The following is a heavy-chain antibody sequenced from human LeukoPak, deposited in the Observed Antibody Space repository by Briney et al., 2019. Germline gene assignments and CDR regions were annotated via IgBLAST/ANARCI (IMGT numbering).Heavy chain of an antibody. Sequence: GGSLRLPCAASGFTFSDYYMSWIRQAPGKGLEWVSYISSSGSTIYYADSVKGRFTISRDNAKNSLYLQMNSLRAEDTAVYYCARETRLTTRITIFYYFDYWGQGTLVTVSS. J-gene: IGHJ4*02. V-gene: IGHV3-11*04. D-gene: IGHD3-3*01. CDR1: GFTFSDYY. CDR3: ARETRLTTRITIFYYFDY. CDR2: ISSSGSTI.